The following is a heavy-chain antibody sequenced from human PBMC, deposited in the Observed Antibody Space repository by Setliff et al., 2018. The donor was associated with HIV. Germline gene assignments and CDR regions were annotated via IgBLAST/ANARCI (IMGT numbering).Heavy chain of an antibody. J-gene: IGHJ4*02. CDR3: AREPSPSQWQPLYFDV. D-gene: IGHD6-19*01. CDR1: GASTNAYF. CDR2: IYTSGIT. Sequence: SETLSLTCNVSGASTNAYFLSWVRHPAGKGLEWIGHIYTSGITNHNPSLKSRVTMSLDTSKEQFSLRLRSVTAADTAIYYCAREPSPSQWQPLYFDVWGRGILVTLSS. V-gene: IGHV4-4*07.